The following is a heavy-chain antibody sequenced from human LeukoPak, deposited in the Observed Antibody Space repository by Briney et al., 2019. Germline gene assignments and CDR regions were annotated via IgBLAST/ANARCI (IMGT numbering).Heavy chain of an antibody. D-gene: IGHD5-12*01. Sequence: PGGSLTLSCAASGFTFSGSAIHWVRQASGNGLEWVGRIRSKANSDATAYAASVKGRFTISRHDSKNTAYLQMNSLRTEDTAVYYCTRVATIPDYWGQGTLVTVSS. CDR2: IRSKANSDAT. CDR3: TRVATIPDY. V-gene: IGHV3-73*01. J-gene: IGHJ4*02. CDR1: GFTFSGSA.